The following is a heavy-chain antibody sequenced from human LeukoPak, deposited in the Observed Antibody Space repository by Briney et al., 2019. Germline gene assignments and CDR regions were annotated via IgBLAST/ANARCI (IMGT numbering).Heavy chain of an antibody. Sequence: GGSLRLSCAASGFTFSSYAMHWVRQAPGKGLEWVAVISYDGSIKYYADSVKGRFTTSRDNSKNMLYLQMDSLRDEDTAVYYCARDRDYAFDYWGQGTLVTVSS. J-gene: IGHJ4*02. CDR2: ISYDGSIK. CDR3: ARDRDYAFDY. CDR1: GFTFSSYA. V-gene: IGHV3-30-3*01. D-gene: IGHD4-17*01.